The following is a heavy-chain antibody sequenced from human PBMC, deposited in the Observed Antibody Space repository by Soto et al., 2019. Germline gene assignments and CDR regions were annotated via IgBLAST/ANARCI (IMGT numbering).Heavy chain of an antibody. D-gene: IGHD3-3*01. CDR2: IWYDGSNK. J-gene: IGHJ6*02. CDR3: ARDPRPNVLRFLEWLSRSGGMDV. V-gene: IGHV3-30*19. CDR1: GFTFSSYG. Sequence: PGGSLRLSCAASGFTFSSYGMHWVRQAPGKGLEWVAVIWYDGSNKYYADSVKGRFTISRDNSKNTLYLQMNSLRAEDTAVYYCARDPRPNVLRFLEWLSRSGGMDVWGQGTTVTVSS.